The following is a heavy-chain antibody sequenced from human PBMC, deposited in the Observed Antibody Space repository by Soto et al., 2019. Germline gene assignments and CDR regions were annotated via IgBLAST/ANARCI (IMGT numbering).Heavy chain of an antibody. V-gene: IGHV4-34*01. D-gene: IGHD2-2*01. CDR3: ARAIVVVPAATNSYYYYGMDV. CDR2: INHSGST. Sequence: SETLSLTCAVYGGSFSGYYWSWIRQPPGKGLEWIGEINHSGSTNYNPSLKSRVTISVDTSKNQFSLKLSSVTAADTAAYYCARAIVVVPAATNSYYYYGMDVWGQGTTVTVS. J-gene: IGHJ6*02. CDR1: GGSFSGYY.